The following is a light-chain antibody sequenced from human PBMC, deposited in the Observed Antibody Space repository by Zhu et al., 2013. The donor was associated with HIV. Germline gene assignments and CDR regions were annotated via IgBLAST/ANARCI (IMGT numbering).Light chain of an antibody. V-gene: IGLV2-14*01. CDR1: SSDVGSYNY. CDR3: SSYDSSLSGLYV. Sequence: QSALTQPASVSGSPGQSITISCTGTSSDVGSYNYVSWYQQYPGKAPKLMIYEISNRPSGVSNRFSGSKSGNTASLTISGLQAEDEADYYCSSYDSSLSGLYVFGTGTRVIVL. J-gene: IGLJ1*01. CDR2: EIS.